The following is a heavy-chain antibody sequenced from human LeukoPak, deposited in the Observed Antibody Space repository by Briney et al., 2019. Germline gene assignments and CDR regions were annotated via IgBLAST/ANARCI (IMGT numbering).Heavy chain of an antibody. Sequence: GGSLRLSCAGSGFTFSSYPMSWVRQAPGKGLQWVSAISNGGGSAYYADSVKGRFTISRDNSKSTLYLQMNSLRAEDTAVYYCARDQQDYGDYPNWFDPWGQGTLVTVSS. CDR2: ISNGGGSA. V-gene: IGHV3-23*01. D-gene: IGHD4-17*01. J-gene: IGHJ5*02. CDR3: ARDQQDYGDYPNWFDP. CDR1: GFTFSSYP.